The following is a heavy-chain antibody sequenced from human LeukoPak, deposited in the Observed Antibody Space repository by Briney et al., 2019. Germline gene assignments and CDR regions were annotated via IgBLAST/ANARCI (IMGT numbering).Heavy chain of an antibody. D-gene: IGHD1-26*01. CDR1: GFTFSSYT. Sequence: GGSLRLSCAASGFTFSSYTMNWVRQAPGKGLEWVSSITSSSYIYYADSVKGRCSISRDNSQNSLYLQMNSLRAADTAVYYCARDSPSGSYYYFDYWGQGTLVTVSS. V-gene: IGHV3-21*01. CDR3: ARDSPSGSYYYFDY. J-gene: IGHJ4*02. CDR2: ITSSSYI.